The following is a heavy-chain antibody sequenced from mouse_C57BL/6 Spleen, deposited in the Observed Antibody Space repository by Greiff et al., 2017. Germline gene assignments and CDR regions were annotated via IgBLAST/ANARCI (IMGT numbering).Heavy chain of an antibody. V-gene: IGHV1-9*01. CDR1: GYTFTGYW. CDR3: AFLRGDY. CDR2: ILPGSGST. Sequence: VQLLQSGAELMKPGASLKLSCKASGYTFTGYWIEWVKQRPGHGLEWIGEILPGSGSTYYNEKFKGKATFTADPSTNTAYMQLSSLTTEDSAIYYCAFLRGDYWGQGTSVTVSS. D-gene: IGHD1-1*01. J-gene: IGHJ4*01.